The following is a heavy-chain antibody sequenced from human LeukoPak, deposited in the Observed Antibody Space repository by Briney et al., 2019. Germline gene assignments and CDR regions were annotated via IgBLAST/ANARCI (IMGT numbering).Heavy chain of an antibody. Sequence: SETLSLTCTVSGGSISSSSYYWSWIRQPPGKGLEWIGEINHSGSTNYNPSLKSRVTISVDTSKNQFSLKLSSVTAADTAVYYCATYDSSGYYCHYWGQGTLVTVSS. CDR2: INHSGST. D-gene: IGHD3-22*01. CDR1: GGSISSSSYY. V-gene: IGHV4-39*07. CDR3: ATYDSSGYYCHY. J-gene: IGHJ4*02.